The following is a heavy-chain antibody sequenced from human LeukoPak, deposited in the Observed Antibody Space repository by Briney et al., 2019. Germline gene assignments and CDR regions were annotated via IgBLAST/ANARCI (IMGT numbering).Heavy chain of an antibody. CDR1: EYTFTGWY. V-gene: IGHV1-2*02. Sequence: ASVNVSCKASEYTFTGWYMHWVRQAPGQGLEWMTWINLNSGDTKFAQRFQGRVTITRDTSISTTYMELSSLRPDDTAVYYCARGSDIAAPVTTPFDHWGQGTLVTVSS. J-gene: IGHJ4*02. CDR2: INLNSGDT. D-gene: IGHD6-13*01. CDR3: ARGSDIAAPVTTPFDH.